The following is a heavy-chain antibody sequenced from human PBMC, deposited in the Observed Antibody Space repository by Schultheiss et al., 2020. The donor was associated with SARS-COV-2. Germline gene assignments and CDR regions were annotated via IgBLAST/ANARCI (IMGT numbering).Heavy chain of an antibody. CDR1: GYTFTCCS. V-gene: IGHV1-68*01. Sequence: ASVKVSCKASGYTFTCCSLHWLQQAPGQGLERMRWITLYNGNTNYAQRFQGSVTMTTDTSTSTAYMELRSLRSDDTAVYYCARVGPDRDFDYWGQGTLVTVSS. CDR2: ITLYNGNT. CDR3: ARVGPDRDFDY. J-gene: IGHJ4*02. D-gene: IGHD1-26*01.